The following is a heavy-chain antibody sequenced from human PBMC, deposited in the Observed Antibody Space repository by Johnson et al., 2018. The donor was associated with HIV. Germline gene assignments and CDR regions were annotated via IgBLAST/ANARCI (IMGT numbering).Heavy chain of an antibody. Sequence: VQLVESGGGLVQPGGSLRLSCAASGFTFSSYWMSWVRQAPRKGLEWVSYISSSGSTIYYADSVKGRFTISRDNARNSLFLQMNSLRAEDTAVYYCTRHTVTGDAFDIWGQGTMVTVSS. CDR3: TRHTVTGDAFDI. CDR1: GFTFSSYW. D-gene: IGHD4-17*01. V-gene: IGHV3-48*04. CDR2: ISSSGSTI. J-gene: IGHJ3*02.